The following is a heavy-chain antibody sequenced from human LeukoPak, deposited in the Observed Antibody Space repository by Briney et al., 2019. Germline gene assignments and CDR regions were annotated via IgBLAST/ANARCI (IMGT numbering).Heavy chain of an antibody. Sequence: SETLSLTCSVSGGSISSSSYYWGWIRQPPGKGLEWIGSIYYSGRTYYNPSLKSRVTISVDTSKSQYSLKLSSVTAADTAVYYCARHNKAFDIWGQGTMVTVSS. CDR2: IYYSGRT. CDR1: GGSISSSSYY. D-gene: IGHD2/OR15-2a*01. V-gene: IGHV4-39*01. J-gene: IGHJ3*02. CDR3: ARHNKAFDI.